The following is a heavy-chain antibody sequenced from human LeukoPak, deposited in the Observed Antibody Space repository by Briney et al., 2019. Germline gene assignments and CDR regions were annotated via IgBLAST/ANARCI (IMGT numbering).Heavy chain of an antibody. CDR3: ASELAHCVGDCLKN. J-gene: IGHJ4*02. D-gene: IGHD2-21*02. Sequence: GGSLRLSCAASGFPFSSFYLHWVRQAPGKGLVWVSRINADGSLTNYADSVKGRFTVFRDNARNTLYLQMDSLRAEDTAVYYCASELAHCVGDCLKNWGQGTLVTVSS. CDR2: INADGSLT. CDR1: GFPFSSFY. V-gene: IGHV3-74*01.